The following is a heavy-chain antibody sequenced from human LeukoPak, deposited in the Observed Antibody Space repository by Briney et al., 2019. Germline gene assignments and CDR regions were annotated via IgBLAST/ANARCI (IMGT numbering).Heavy chain of an antibody. D-gene: IGHD4-23*01. CDR2: IYHSGAT. CDR1: GSSIGNSSSIC. V-gene: IGHV4-4*02. Sequence: PSETLSLTCAVSGSSIGNSSSICWTWVRQPPGKGLEWIGEIYHSGATNYNPSLKSRVTMLLDKSKNQFSLKLNSVTAADTAVYYCARNGGNSDYDYWGQGTLVTVSA. CDR3: ARNGGNSDYDY. J-gene: IGHJ4*02.